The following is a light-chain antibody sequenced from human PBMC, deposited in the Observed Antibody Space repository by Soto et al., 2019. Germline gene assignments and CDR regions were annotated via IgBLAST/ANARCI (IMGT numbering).Light chain of an antibody. J-gene: IGKJ4*01. CDR1: QSVSSY. V-gene: IGKV3-11*01. CDR3: QQRSNWPLT. CDR2: DAS. Sequence: EIVLTQSPATLSLSPWERATLSCRASQSVSSYLAWYQQKPGQAPRLLIYDASNRATGIPARFSGSGSGTDFTLTIRRLEPEDFAVYYCQQRSNWPLTFGGGTKVEIK.